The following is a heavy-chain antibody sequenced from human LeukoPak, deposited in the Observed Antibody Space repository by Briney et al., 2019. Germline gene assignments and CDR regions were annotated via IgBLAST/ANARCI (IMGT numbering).Heavy chain of an antibody. V-gene: IGHV3-23*01. D-gene: IGHD3-3*01. CDR3: ARNGLRFLEWLSRYMDV. CDR1: GFIFRSYA. J-gene: IGHJ6*03. Sequence: GGSLRLSCVASGFIFRSYAMSWVRQAPGKGLEWVSAIIGSGDSTYYADSVKGRFTISRDNSKNTLYLQMNSLTAEDTAVYYCARNGLRFLEWLSRYMDVWGKGTTVTVSS. CDR2: IIGSGDST.